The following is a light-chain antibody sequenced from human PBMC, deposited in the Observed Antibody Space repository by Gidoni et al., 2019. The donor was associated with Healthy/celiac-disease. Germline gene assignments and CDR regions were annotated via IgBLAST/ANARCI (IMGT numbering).Light chain of an antibody. CDR1: QGIRSY. CDR2: AAS. J-gene: IGKJ2*01. CDR3: QQLNSYPRT. Sequence: IQLTHSPSFLSASVGDRVTITCRASQGIRSYLAWYQQKPGKAPKLLIYAASTLQSGVPSRFSGSGSGTEFTLTISSLQPEDFATYYCQQLNSYPRTFGQGTKLEIK. V-gene: IGKV1-9*01.